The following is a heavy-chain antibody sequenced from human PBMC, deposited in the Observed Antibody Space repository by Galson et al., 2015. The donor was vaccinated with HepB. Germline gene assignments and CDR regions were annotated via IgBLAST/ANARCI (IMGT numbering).Heavy chain of an antibody. J-gene: IGHJ4*02. V-gene: IGHV1-58*02. CDR1: GFTFTSSA. CDR2: IVVGSGNT. D-gene: IGHD3-10*01. CDR3: AAVSPYGSGSSDY. Sequence: SVKVSCKASGFTFTSSAMQWVRQARGQRLEWIGWIVVGSGNTNYAQKFQERVTITRDMSTSTAYMELSSLRSEDTAVYYCAAVSPYGSGSSDYWGQGTLVTVSS.